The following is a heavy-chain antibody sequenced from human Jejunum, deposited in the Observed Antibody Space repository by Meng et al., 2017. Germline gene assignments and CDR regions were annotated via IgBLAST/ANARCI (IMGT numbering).Heavy chain of an antibody. D-gene: IGHD1-26*01. Sequence: GESLKISCKTSGSRFSNHWIAWVRQMPGKGLEWMGIIYPDDSDARYSPSFQGQVTISADKSISTAYLQWRSLKASDTAIYFGAREDSDTFNFDFWGQGTLVTVSS. CDR1: GSRFSNHW. J-gene: IGHJ4*02. V-gene: IGHV5-51*01. CDR2: IYPDDSDA. CDR3: AREDSDTFNFDF.